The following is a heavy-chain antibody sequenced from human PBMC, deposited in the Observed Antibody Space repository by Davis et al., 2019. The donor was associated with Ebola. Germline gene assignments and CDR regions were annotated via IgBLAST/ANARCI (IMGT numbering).Heavy chain of an antibody. V-gene: IGHV1-18*01. D-gene: IGHD2-2*02. J-gene: IGHJ4*02. CDR3: ARDGSVAAIELDY. Sequence: AASVKVSCKASGYNFISYGITWVRQAPGQGLEWMGWISAYNGNTNYAQRFQDRVTMTTDTSTNTAYMEVRSLRSDDTAVYYCARDGSVAAIELDYWGQGTLVTVSS. CDR2: ISAYNGNT. CDR1: GYNFISYG.